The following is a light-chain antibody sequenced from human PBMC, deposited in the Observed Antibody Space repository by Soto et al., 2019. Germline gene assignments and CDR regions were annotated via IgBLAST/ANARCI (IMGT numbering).Light chain of an antibody. Sequence: DIVMTQSPLFLPVTPGEPASISCRSSQSLLHTNGYDYLDWYMQKPGQSPKLLIYLGSNRASGVPDRFSGSGSGTDFTLRISRVEAEDVGVYYCQHYNSYSEAFGQGTKVDIK. CDR2: LGS. CDR1: QSLLHTNGYDY. CDR3: QHYNSYSEA. V-gene: IGKV2-28*01. J-gene: IGKJ1*01.